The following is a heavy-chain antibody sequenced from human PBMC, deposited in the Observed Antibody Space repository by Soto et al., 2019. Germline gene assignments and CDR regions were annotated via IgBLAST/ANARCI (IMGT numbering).Heavy chain of an antibody. D-gene: IGHD3-3*02. Sequence: SVKVSCKASGGTFSSYAISWVRQAPGQGLEWMGGIIPIFGTANYAQKFQGRVTITADESTSTAYMELSSLRSEDTALYYCARGILGATVPYYYYGMDVWGQGTTVTAP. CDR3: ARGILGATVPYYYYGMDV. CDR1: GGTFSSYA. J-gene: IGHJ6*02. CDR2: IIPIFGTA. V-gene: IGHV1-69*13.